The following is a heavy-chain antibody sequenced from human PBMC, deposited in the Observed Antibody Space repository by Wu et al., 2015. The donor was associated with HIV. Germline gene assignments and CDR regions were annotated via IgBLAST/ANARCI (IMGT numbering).Heavy chain of an antibody. CDR1: GYTFTGYY. D-gene: IGHD4-23*01. CDR3: ARDLIPGTTVVNSGAFDI. Sequence: QVQLVQSGAEVKKPGASVKVSCKASGYTFTGYYMHWVRQAPGQGLEWMGWINPNSGGTNYAQKFQGRVTMTRDTSISTAYMELSRLRSDDTAVYYCARDLIPGTTVVNSGAFDIWAKGQWSPSLQ. J-gene: IGHJ3*02. CDR2: INPNSGGT. V-gene: IGHV1-2*02.